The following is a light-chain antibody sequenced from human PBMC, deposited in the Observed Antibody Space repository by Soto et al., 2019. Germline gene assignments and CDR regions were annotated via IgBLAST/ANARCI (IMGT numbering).Light chain of an antibody. V-gene: IGKV3-15*01. Sequence: EIVMTQSPATLSVSPGERATLSCRASQSVSSNLAWYQQKPGQAPRLLIYGASTKATGIPARFSGSGSGTDFTLTIASLQSEDVAVHYCQQYNKWPPFTFGPGTKVGIK. J-gene: IGKJ3*01. CDR1: QSVSSN. CDR3: QQYNKWPPFT. CDR2: GAS.